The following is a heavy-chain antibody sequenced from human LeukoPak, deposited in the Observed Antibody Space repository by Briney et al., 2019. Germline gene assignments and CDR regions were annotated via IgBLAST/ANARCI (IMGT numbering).Heavy chain of an antibody. CDR1: GFTFDDYG. J-gene: IGHJ6*03. Sequence: PGGSLRLSCAASGFTFDDYGMSWVRQAPGKGLEWVSGINWNGGSTGYADSVKGRFTISRDNAKNSLYLQMNSLRAEDTALYYCARKYYDFWSGYYTGTVYYYYMDVWGKGTTVTVSS. V-gene: IGHV3-20*04. CDR2: INWNGGST. CDR3: ARKYYDFWSGYYTGTVYYYYMDV. D-gene: IGHD3-3*01.